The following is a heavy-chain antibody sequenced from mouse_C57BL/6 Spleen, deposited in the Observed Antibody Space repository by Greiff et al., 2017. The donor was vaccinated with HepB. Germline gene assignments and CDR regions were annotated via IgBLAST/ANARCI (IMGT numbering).Heavy chain of an antibody. CDR3: ARESRSTYYYAMDY. CDR1: GFTFSSYA. J-gene: IGHJ4*01. D-gene: IGHD5-1*01. Sequence: EVMLVESGGGLVKPGGSLKLSCAASGFTFSSYAMSWVRQTPEKRLEWVATISDGGSYTYYPDNVKGRFTISRDNAKNNLYLQMSHLKSEDTAMYYCARESRSTYYYAMDYWGQGTSVTVSS. CDR2: ISDGGSYT. V-gene: IGHV5-4*01.